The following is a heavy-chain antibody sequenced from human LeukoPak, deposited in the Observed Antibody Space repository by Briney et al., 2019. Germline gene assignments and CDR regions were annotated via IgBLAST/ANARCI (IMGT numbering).Heavy chain of an antibody. D-gene: IGHD5-18*01. CDR2: FDPEDGET. V-gene: IGHV1-24*01. Sequence: GASVKVSCKVSGYTLTELSMHWVRQAPGKGLEWMGGFDPEDGETIYAQKFQGRVTMTGDTSTDTAYMELSSLRSEDTAVYYCATSLQLWLKVGFDYWGQGTLVTVSS. CDR3: ATSLQLWLKVGFDY. CDR1: GYTLTELS. J-gene: IGHJ4*02.